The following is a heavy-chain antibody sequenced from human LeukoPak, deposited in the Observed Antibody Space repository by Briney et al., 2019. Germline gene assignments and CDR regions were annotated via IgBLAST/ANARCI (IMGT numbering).Heavy chain of an antibody. V-gene: IGHV4-30-4*08. J-gene: IGHJ5*02. CDR1: GGSISSGDYY. CDR2: IYYSGST. D-gene: IGHD4-17*01. Sequence: SQTLSLTCTVSGGSISSGDYYWSWIRQPPGKVLEWIGYIYYSGSTYYNPSLKSRVTISVATSKTHFSLRLSSVTAADTAVYYCAGYADYGGWFDPWGQGTLVTVSS. CDR3: AGYADYGGWFDP.